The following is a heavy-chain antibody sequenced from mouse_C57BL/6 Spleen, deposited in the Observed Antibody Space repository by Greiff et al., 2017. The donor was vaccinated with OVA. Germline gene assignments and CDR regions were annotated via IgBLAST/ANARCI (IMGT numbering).Heavy chain of an antibody. V-gene: IGHV1-82*01. D-gene: IGHD1-1*01. J-gene: IGHJ3*01. CDR3: ARLDYYGSSSFAY. CDR1: GYAFSSSW. Sequence: VKVVESGPELVKPGASVKISCKASGYAFSSSWMNWVKQRPGKGLEWIGRIYPGDGDTNYNGKFKGKATLTADKSSSTAYMQLSSLTSEDSAVYFCARLDYYGSSSFAYWGQGTLVTVSA. CDR2: IYPGDGDT.